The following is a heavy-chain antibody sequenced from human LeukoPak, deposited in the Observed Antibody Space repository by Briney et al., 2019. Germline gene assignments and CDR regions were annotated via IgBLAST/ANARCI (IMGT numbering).Heavy chain of an antibody. Sequence: PGRSLRLSCAASGFTFSSYGMHWVRQAPGKGLEWVAVIWYDGSNKYYADSMKGLLIISRDNSKNTLYMQKCRLRAVDTAVYYCAKESGYCGSTSCFADAFDMWGEGRMVTVSS. V-gene: IGHV3-33*06. J-gene: IGHJ3*02. D-gene: IGHD2-2*01. CDR3: AKESGYCGSTSCFADAFDM. CDR1: GFTFSSYG. CDR2: IWYDGSNK.